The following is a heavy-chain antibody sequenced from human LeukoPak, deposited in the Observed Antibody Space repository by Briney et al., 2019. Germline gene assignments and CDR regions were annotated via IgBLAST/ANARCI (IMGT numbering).Heavy chain of an antibody. J-gene: IGHJ4*02. CDR3: AKDRDGDYGFDY. CDR2: ISYDGSNK. D-gene: IGHD4-17*01. Sequence: QHGGSLRLSCAASGFTFSSYGMHWVRQAPGKGLEWVAVISYDGSNKYYADSVKGRFTISRDNSKNTLYLQMNSLRAEDTVVYYCAKDRDGDYGFDYWGQGTLVTVSS. CDR1: GFTFSSYG. V-gene: IGHV3-30*18.